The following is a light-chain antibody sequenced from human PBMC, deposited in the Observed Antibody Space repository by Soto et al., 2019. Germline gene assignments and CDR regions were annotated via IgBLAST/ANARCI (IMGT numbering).Light chain of an antibody. CDR1: QSVSSSY. V-gene: IGKV3-20*01. J-gene: IGKJ1*01. Sequence: EIVLTQSPGTLSLSPGERATLSCRASQSVSSSYLAWYQQKPGQAPRLLIYGASTRATGIPARFSGSGSGTEFTLTISSLQSEDFAVYYCQQYFSPPLTFGPGTKVDI. CDR2: GAS. CDR3: QQYFSPPLT.